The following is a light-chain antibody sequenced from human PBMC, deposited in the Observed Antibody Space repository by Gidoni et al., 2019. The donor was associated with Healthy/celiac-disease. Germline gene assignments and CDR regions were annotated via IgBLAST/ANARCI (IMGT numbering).Light chain of an antibody. Sequence: IQMTQSPSSLSASVGDRVTITCRASQGISSYLAWYQQTPGKVPKLLIYAASTLQAMVPSRFGGRGCGTDSTLTISSQQHEDVATYYWQKYNSAPRTFGQGTQVEIK. CDR2: AAS. J-gene: IGKJ1*01. V-gene: IGKV1-27*01. CDR3: QKYNSAPRT. CDR1: QGISSY.